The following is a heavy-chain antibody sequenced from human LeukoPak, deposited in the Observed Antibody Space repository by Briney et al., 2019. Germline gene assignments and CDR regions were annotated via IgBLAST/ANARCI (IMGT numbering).Heavy chain of an antibody. CDR2: ISAYNGNT. CDR1: GYSFTSYG. V-gene: IGHV1-18*01. CDR3: ARRTYSSSSSLFDY. J-gene: IGHJ4*02. Sequence: GASVRVSCKASGYSFTSYGISWVRQAPGQGLEWMGWISAYNGNTNYAQKLQGRVTMTTDTSTSTAYMELRSLRSDDTDFYYCARRTYSSSSSLFDYWGQGTLVTVPS. D-gene: IGHD6-6*01.